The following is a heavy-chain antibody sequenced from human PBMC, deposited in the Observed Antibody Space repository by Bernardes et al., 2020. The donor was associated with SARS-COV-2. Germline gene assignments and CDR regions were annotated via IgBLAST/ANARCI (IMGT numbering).Heavy chain of an antibody. CDR2: IKQDGSEK. CDR3: ARDGYSGYDHTYLGLLGGGMDV. V-gene: IGHV3-7*05. J-gene: IGHJ6*02. CDR1: GFTFSSYW. Sequence: GGSLRLSCAASGFTFSSYWMSWVRQAPGKGLEWVANIKQDGSEKYYVDSVKGRFTISRDNAKNSLYLQMNSLRAEDTAVYYCARDGYSGYDHTYLGLLGGGMDVWGQGTTVTVSS. D-gene: IGHD5-12*01.